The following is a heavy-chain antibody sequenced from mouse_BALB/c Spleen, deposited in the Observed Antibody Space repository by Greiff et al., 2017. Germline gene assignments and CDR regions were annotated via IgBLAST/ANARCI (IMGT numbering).Heavy chain of an antibody. CDR3: VRDGYYYGSSYPYAMDY. D-gene: IGHD1-1*01. CDR1: GFSLTSYD. V-gene: IGHV2-9-2*01. Sequence: QVQLKESGPGLVAPSQSLSITCTVSGFSLTSYDISWIRQPPGKGLEWLGVIWTGGGTNYNSAFMSRLSISKDNSKSQVFLKMNSLQTDDTAIYYCVRDGYYYGSSYPYAMDYWGQGTSVTVSS. J-gene: IGHJ4*01. CDR2: IWTGGGT.